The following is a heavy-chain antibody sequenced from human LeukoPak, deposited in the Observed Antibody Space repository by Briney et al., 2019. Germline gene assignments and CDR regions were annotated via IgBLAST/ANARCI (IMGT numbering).Heavy chain of an antibody. CDR1: GCTFSGYA. CDR3: ARRAQSGGYSGPFDI. V-gene: IGHV3-33*01. CDR2: IWFDGSNT. Sequence: GGSLRLSCTPSGCTFSGYAMHWVRQAPGKGLGWVAVIWFDGSNTYYADSVKGRFTISRDNSKNTLYLQMNSLRAEDTAVYYWARRAQSGGYSGPFDIWGQGTMVTVSS. J-gene: IGHJ3*02. D-gene: IGHD1-26*01.